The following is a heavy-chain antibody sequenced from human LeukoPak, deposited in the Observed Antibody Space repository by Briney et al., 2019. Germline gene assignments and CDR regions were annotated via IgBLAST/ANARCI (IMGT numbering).Heavy chain of an antibody. Sequence: GGSLRLSCAASRFTFSGYAMSWVRQAPGKGPEWVSSIGGPGSDTYYADSVKGRFTVSRDNSKNTLFLQMSSLRAEDTAVYYCAKDAIPRNSIWDYFDYWGQEPWSPSPQ. CDR3: AKDAIPRNSIWDYFDY. J-gene: IGHJ4*01. CDR1: RFTFSGYA. D-gene: IGHD1-7*01. CDR2: IGGPGSDT. V-gene: IGHV3-23*01.